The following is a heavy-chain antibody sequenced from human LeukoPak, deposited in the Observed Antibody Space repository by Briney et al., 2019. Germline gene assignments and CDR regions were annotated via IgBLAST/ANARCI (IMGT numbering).Heavy chain of an antibody. CDR3: ARLYSTDAFDI. Sequence: SETLSLTCTVSGGSISSYYWSWIRQPPGKGLEWIGYIYYSGSTNYNPSLKSRVTISVDTSKNQFSLKLSSVTAADTAVYYCARLYSTDAFDIWGQGTMVTVSS. CDR1: GGSISSYY. CDR2: IYYSGST. D-gene: IGHD6-13*01. J-gene: IGHJ3*02. V-gene: IGHV4-59*08.